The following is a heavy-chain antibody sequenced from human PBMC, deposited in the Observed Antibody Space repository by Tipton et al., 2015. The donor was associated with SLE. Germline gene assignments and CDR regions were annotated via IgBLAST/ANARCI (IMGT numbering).Heavy chain of an antibody. CDR2: ISYNGRT. J-gene: IGHJ4*02. CDR1: GGSISRLY. V-gene: IGHV4-59*11. Sequence: TLSLTCTVSGGSISRLYWSWIRQPPGRGLEWIGYISYNGRTKYNPSLKSRVTISVDGSKNQFSLNLGSVTAADTAVYYCARQERDCDGQNSRPFEFWGQGALVTVSS. CDR3: ARQERDCDGQNSRPFEF. D-gene: IGHD5-24*01.